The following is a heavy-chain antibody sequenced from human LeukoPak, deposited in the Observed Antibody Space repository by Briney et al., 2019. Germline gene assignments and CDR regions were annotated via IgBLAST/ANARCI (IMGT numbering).Heavy chain of an antibody. CDR2: ISSSGSTI. Sequence: PGGSLRLSCAASGFTFSDYYMSWIRQAPGKGLEWVSYISSSGSTIYYADSVKGRFTISRDNAKTSLYLQMNSLRAEDTAVYYCARGQRPQYTSTWDNWFDPWGQGTQVTVSS. J-gene: IGHJ5*02. CDR3: ARGQRPQYTSTWDNWFDP. D-gene: IGHD2-2*01. CDR1: GFTFSDYY. V-gene: IGHV3-11*01.